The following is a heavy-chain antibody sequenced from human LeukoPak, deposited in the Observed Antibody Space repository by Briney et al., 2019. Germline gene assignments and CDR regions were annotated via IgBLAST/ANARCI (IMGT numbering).Heavy chain of an antibody. CDR2: IYHRGST. Sequence: SETLSLTRALSVGAISISNWWSWVRQPPGKELDWIGEIYHRGSTNYNPSLKSRVTISVDKSKTQFYLTLSPVTVADTAVYYCASSLHRSGGDSRYWGQGTLVTVSS. CDR3: ASSLHRSGGDSRY. J-gene: IGHJ4*02. CDR1: VGAISISNW. V-gene: IGHV4-4*02. D-gene: IGHD6-19*01.